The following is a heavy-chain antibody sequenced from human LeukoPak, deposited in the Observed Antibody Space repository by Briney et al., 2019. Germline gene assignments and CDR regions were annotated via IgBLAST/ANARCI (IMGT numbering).Heavy chain of an antibody. CDR1: GITFSSYV. CDR2: ISGNGVNT. V-gene: IGHV3-23*01. D-gene: IGHD3-22*01. J-gene: IGHJ4*02. CDR3: AKSLYDSSGHYPYYFDY. Sequence: GGSLRLSCSASGITFSSYVMHWVRLAPGKGLEWVSSISGNGVNTYYADSVKGRFTISRDNAKNTLNLQMNSLRVEDTAVYYCAKSLYDSSGHYPYYFDYWGPGTLVTVSS.